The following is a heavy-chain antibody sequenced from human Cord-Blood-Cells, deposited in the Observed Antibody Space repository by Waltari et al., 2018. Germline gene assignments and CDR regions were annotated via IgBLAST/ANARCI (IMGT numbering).Heavy chain of an antibody. V-gene: IGHV4-39*01. D-gene: IGHD5-12*01. Sequence: PGLVKPSETLSLTCTVSGGSISSSSYYWGWIRQPPGKGLEWIGSIYYSGSTYYNPSLKSRVTISVDTSKNQFSLKLSSVTAADTAVYYCARLPWGDGYEGYWGQGTLVTVSS. CDR1: GGSISSSSYY. CDR2: IYYSGST. CDR3: ARLPWGDGYEGY. J-gene: IGHJ4*02.